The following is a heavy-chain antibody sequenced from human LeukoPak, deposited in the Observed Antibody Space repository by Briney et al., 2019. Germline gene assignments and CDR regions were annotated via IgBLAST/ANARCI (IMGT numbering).Heavy chain of an antibody. CDR1: GYTFTVYY. D-gene: IGHD3-9*01. CDR2: VDPRSGIT. J-gene: IGHJ4*02. V-gene: IGHV1-2*02. CDR3: ATDNYGMLDY. Sequence: GASVKVSCKASGYTFTVYYIHWVRRAPGQGLEWMGWVDPRSGITKCTQKFQGRVTMTRDTSINTVYVDLSGLTFDDTAVYYCATDNYGMLDYWGQGTLVTVSS.